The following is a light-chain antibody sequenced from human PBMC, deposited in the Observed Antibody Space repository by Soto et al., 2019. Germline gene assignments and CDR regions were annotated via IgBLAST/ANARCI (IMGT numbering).Light chain of an antibody. J-gene: IGKJ1*01. V-gene: IGKV1-39*01. CDR1: QTIIPN. Sequence: DIEVTQSPSSLSASVGDRVTITCRASQTIIPNLNCNRQKSGAAPELLIYDASTLQSGVPARLRGGGSGTDFTLTISSMKPDDFATYYCLHSYHTPLTLGQGTKMEIK. CDR3: LHSYHTPLT. CDR2: DAS.